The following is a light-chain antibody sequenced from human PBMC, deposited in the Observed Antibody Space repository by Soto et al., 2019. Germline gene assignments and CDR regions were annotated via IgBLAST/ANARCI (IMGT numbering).Light chain of an antibody. CDR3: TSYGGRNTLI. CDR2: DVT. Sequence: QSALTQPPSASGSPGQSVTISCTGTSSDVGGYNYVSWYQQHPGKAPKVLIYDVTQRPSGVPDRFSGSKSGNTASLTVSGLQAEDEADYYCTSYGGRNTLIFGGGTKLTVL. CDR1: SSDVGGYNY. J-gene: IGLJ2*01. V-gene: IGLV2-8*01.